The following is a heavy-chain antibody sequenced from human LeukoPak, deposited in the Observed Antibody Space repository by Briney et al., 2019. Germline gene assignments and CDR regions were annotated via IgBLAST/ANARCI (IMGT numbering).Heavy chain of an antibody. Sequence: GGSLRLSCAATGFTFSSYWMTWVRQAPGKGLEWVANIKEDGSEKYYVDSVKGRITISRDNAKNSLYLQMNSLRAEDTAVYFCARGGGLDVWGQGATVTVSS. CDR1: GFTFSSYW. D-gene: IGHD3-16*01. V-gene: IGHV3-7*03. CDR2: IKEDGSEK. CDR3: ARGGGLDV. J-gene: IGHJ6*02.